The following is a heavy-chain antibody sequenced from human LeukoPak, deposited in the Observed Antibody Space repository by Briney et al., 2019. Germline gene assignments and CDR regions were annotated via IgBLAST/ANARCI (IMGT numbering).Heavy chain of an antibody. D-gene: IGHD1-26*01. V-gene: IGHV3-72*01. CDR2: TRNKANSYIT. Sequence: GGSLRLSCAASGFTFSDHFLDWVLQAPGKGLEWVGRTRNKANSYITEYAASVKGRFAISRDDSKNSLYPQMSSLKTDDTAIYYCASIRGTFGYWGQGTLVTVSS. CDR1: GFTFSDHF. CDR3: ASIRGTFGY. J-gene: IGHJ4*02.